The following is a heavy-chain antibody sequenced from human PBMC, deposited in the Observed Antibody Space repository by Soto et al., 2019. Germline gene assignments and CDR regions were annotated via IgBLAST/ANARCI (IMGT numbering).Heavy chain of an antibody. Sequence: TCAVYGGSVSGYFWSWIRQPPGKGLEWIGEINHSGTTSYSPSLDSRVTTSVDTSKNQFSLRLSSVTAADTAIYYCARRYCSDSYCSYFDYWGRGTLVTVSS. D-gene: IGHD2-15*01. J-gene: IGHJ4*02. CDR1: GGSVSGYF. CDR3: ARRYCSDSYCSYFDY. CDR2: INHSGTT. V-gene: IGHV4-34*01.